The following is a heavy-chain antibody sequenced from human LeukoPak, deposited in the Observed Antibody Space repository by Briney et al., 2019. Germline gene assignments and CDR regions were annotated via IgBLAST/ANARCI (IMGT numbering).Heavy chain of an antibody. CDR2: INPNSGGT. D-gene: IGHD2-8*01. V-gene: IGHV1-2*02. Sequence: ASVKVSCKASGYTFTGYYMHWVRQAPGQGLEWMGWINPNSGGTNYAQKFQGRVTMTRDTSISTAYMELSRLRSDDTAVYYRARDGPDIVRMDYWGQGTLVTVSS. J-gene: IGHJ4*02. CDR1: GYTFTGYY. CDR3: ARDGPDIVRMDY.